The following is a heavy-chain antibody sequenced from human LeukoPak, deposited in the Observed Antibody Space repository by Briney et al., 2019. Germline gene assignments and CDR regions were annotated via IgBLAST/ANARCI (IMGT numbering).Heavy chain of an antibody. V-gene: IGHV3-53*01. CDR2: IYSGGST. CDR1: GFTVSSNY. J-gene: IGHJ4*02. Sequence: GGSLRLSCGASGFTVSSNYMSWVRQAPGKGLEWVSLIYSGGSTYYADSVKGRFTISRDNSKNTLYLQMNSLRAEDTAVYYCARDQGTTVTTEALGYWGRGTLVTVSS. D-gene: IGHD4-17*01. CDR3: ARDQGTTVTTEALGY.